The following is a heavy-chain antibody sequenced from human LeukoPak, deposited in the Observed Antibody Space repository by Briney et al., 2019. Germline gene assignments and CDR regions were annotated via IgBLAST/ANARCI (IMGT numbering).Heavy chain of an antibody. J-gene: IGHJ3*02. V-gene: IGHV4-59*01. CDR2: IYYSGST. CDR1: GGSISSYY. Sequence: SETLSLTCTVSGGSISSYYWSWIRQPPGKGLEWIGYIYYSGSTNYSPSLKSRVTISVDTSKNQFSLKLSSVTAADTAVYYCVRWGTFNDAFDIWGQGTMVTVSS. CDR3: VRWGTFNDAFDI. D-gene: IGHD1-1*01.